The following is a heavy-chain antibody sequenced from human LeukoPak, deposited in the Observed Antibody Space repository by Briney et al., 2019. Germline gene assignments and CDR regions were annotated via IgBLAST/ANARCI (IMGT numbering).Heavy chain of an antibody. CDR2: IFYSGST. V-gene: IGHV4-39*07. D-gene: IGHD3-22*01. J-gene: IGHJ5*02. CDR3: TRDAEISGYTWYNWFDP. CDR1: GGSTSTSSYY. Sequence: SETLSLTCTVSGGSTSTSSYYWGWVRQPPGKGLGWIGNIFYSGSTYYRPSLKSRVTISLDTSRNQFSLKLNSVTAADTAVYYCTRDAEISGYTWYNWFDPWGQGILVTVSS.